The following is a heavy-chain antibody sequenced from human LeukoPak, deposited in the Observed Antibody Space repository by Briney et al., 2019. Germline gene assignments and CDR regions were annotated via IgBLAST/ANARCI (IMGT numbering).Heavy chain of an antibody. D-gene: IGHD3-22*01. CDR3: AREYYDSSGYYSGGDY. Sequence: ASVKVPCKASGYTFTSYYMHWVRQAPGQGLEWMGIINPSGGSTSYAQKFQGRVTMTRDTSTSTVYMELSSLRSEDTAVYYCAREYYDSSGYYSGGDYWGQGTLVTVSS. CDR2: INPSGGST. V-gene: IGHV1-46*01. J-gene: IGHJ4*02. CDR1: GYTFTSYY.